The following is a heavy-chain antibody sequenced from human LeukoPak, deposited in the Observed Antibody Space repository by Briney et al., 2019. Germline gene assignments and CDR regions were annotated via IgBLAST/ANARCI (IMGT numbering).Heavy chain of an antibody. D-gene: IGHD3-22*01. Sequence: GGSLRLSCAASGFTFSSYAMSWVRQAPGKGLEWVSAISGSGGSTYYADSVKGRFTISRDNAKNSLYLQMNSLRAEDTAVYYCARDPRGIVVVNHYFDYWGQGTLVTVSS. CDR1: GFTFSSYA. CDR3: ARDPRGIVVVNHYFDY. V-gene: IGHV3-23*01. J-gene: IGHJ4*02. CDR2: ISGSGGST.